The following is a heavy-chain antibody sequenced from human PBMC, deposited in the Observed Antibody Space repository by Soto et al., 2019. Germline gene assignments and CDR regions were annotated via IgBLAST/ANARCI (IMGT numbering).Heavy chain of an antibody. V-gene: IGHV4-34*01. CDR2: INYSGST. CDR1: GESFIGYY. J-gene: IGHJ4*02. D-gene: IGHD2-2*01. Sequence: PSETLSLTCAVYGESFIGYYWSWIRQTPGEGPEWIGEINYSGSTNYNPSLKSRVTISVDTSKNQFSLRLSSVTAADTAVYYCARGNFCSGIICPDGNYGVIDSWGQGTLVTVSS. CDR3: ARGNFCSGIICPDGNYGVIDS.